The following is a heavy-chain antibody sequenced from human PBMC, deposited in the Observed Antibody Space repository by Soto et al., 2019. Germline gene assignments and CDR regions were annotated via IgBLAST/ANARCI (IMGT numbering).Heavy chain of an antibody. Sequence: SETLSLTCIVSGASISNYYWSWFRQPPEKGLEYIGYVFYSGSTDYNPSLKSRVTISVDTSKNQFSLKLTSVTAADTAVYYCARDKITGLFDYWGQGTLVTVSS. CDR3: ARDKITGLFDY. D-gene: IGHD2-8*02. CDR2: VFYSGST. J-gene: IGHJ4*02. V-gene: IGHV4-59*12. CDR1: GASISNYY.